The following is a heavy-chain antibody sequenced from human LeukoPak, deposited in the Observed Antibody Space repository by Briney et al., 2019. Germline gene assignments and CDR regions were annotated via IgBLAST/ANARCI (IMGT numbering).Heavy chain of an antibody. D-gene: IGHD3-10*01. V-gene: IGHV4-59*01. Sequence: PPETLSLTCTVSGGSISSYYWSWIRQPPGKGLEWIGYISYSGSTNYNPSLKSRVTMSVDTSKNQFSLKLSSVTAADTAVYYCARDPGVRAYYNGMGVWGRGTTVSVSS. CDR3: ARDPGVRAYYNGMGV. CDR1: GGSISSYY. CDR2: ISYSGST. J-gene: IGHJ6*02.